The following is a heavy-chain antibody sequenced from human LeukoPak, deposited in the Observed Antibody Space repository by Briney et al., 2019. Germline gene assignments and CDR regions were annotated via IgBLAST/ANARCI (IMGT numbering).Heavy chain of an antibody. CDR2: INHSGST. V-gene: IGHV4-34*01. J-gene: IGHJ5*02. CDR3: ARAHYQLIDGYNYNWFDP. Sequence: PSETLSLTCAVYGGSFSGYYWSWIRQPPGKGLEWIGEINHSGSTNYNPSLKSRVTISVDTSKNQFPLKLSSVTAADTAVYYCARAHYQLIDGYNYNWFDPWGQGTLVTVSS. CDR1: GGSFSGYY. D-gene: IGHD5-24*01.